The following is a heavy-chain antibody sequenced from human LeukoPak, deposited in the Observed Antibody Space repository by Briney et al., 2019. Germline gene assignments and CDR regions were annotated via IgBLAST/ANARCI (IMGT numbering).Heavy chain of an antibody. CDR3: ARDGEWYYDSSGHNY. V-gene: IGHV3-7*01. D-gene: IGHD3-22*01. CDR2: IKQDGSEK. CDR1: GFTFSSYW. Sequence: GGSLRLSCAASGFTFSSYWMSWVRQAPGKGLEWVANIKQDGSEKYYVDSVKGRFTISRDNAKNSLYLQMNSLRAEDTAVYYCARDGEWYYDSSGHNYWGQGTLVSVSS. J-gene: IGHJ4*02.